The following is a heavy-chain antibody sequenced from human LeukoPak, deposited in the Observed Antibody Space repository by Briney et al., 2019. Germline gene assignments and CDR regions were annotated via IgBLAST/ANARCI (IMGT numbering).Heavy chain of an antibody. Sequence: RGESLKISCEGSEYTFTKYWIGWVRQMPGKGLEWMGIIHPGDSHTWCSPSFQGQVTISADKSISMAYLQWSSLKASDTAMYFCARQPGMTAKSWYFDLWGRGTLVTVSS. CDR1: EYTFTKYW. CDR3: ARQPGMTAKSWYFDL. V-gene: IGHV5-51*01. CDR2: IHPGDSHT. D-gene: IGHD2-2*01. J-gene: IGHJ2*01.